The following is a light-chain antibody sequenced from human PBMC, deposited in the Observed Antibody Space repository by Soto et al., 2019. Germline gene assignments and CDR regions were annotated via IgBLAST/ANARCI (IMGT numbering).Light chain of an antibody. CDR1: QSVRDNW. J-gene: IGKJ2*01. CDR3: QQYRISPYT. Sequence: ELVLTQSPGTLSLSPGERATLSCRASQSVRDNWLAWYQQKPGQAPRLLIYGASTRPDGIPDKFSGSGSGTDFTLTISRLEPEDFAVYYCQQYRISPYTFGQGTKLEIK. V-gene: IGKV3-20*01. CDR2: GAS.